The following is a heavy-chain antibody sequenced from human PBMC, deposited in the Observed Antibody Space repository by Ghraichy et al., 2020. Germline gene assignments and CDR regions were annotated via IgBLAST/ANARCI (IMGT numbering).Heavy chain of an antibody. Sequence: SETLSLTCTVSGGSISSGGYYWSWIHQHPGKGLEWIGYIYYSGSTYYNPSLKSRVTISVDTSKNQFSLKLSSVTAADTAVYYCARRFPGDFWSGQPPRNWYFDLWGRGTLVTVSS. CDR3: ARRFPGDFWSGQPPRNWYFDL. CDR1: GGSISSGGYY. V-gene: IGHV4-31*03. J-gene: IGHJ2*01. CDR2: IYYSGST. D-gene: IGHD3-3*01.